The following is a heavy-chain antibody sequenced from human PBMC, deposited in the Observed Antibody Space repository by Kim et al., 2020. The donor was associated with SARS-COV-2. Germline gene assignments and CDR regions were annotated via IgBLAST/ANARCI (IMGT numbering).Heavy chain of an antibody. D-gene: IGHD3-22*01. CDR2: IYSGGST. CDR3: ARDLSYYDSSGYYFSDY. J-gene: IGHJ4*02. V-gene: IGHV3-53*01. CDR1: GFTVSSNY. Sequence: GGSLRLSCAASGFTVSSNYMSWVRQAPGKGLEWVSVIYSGGSTYYADSVKGRFTISRDNSKNTLYLQMNSLRAEDTAVYYCARDLSYYDSSGYYFSDYWGQGTLVTVSS.